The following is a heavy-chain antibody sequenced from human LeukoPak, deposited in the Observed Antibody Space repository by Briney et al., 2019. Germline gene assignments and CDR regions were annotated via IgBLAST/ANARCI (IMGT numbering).Heavy chain of an antibody. CDR1: GGSISSYY. CDR3: ASAPRRGQLVRGGLGHAFDI. V-gene: IGHV4-4*07. Sequence: PSETLSPTCTVSGGSISSYYWSWLRQPAGKGLEWIGRIYTSGSTNYNPSLKSRVTISVDRSKNQFSLKLSSVTAADTAVYYCASAPRRGQLVRGGLGHAFDIWGQGTMVTVSS. D-gene: IGHD6-6*01. J-gene: IGHJ3*02. CDR2: IYTSGST.